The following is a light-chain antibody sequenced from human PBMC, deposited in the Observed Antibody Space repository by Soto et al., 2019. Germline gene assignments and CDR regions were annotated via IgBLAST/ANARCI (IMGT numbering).Light chain of an antibody. CDR1: QSISSSY. CDR2: DAS. Sequence: EIVLTQSPGTLSLSPGERATLSCRASQSISSSYLAWYQQKLGQAPRLLIYDASRRATGIPDRFSGSGSGTDFTLTISSLQRDDFAIYYCQQYNPYSRTFGQGTKVDIK. V-gene: IGKV3-20*01. J-gene: IGKJ1*01. CDR3: QQYNPYSRT.